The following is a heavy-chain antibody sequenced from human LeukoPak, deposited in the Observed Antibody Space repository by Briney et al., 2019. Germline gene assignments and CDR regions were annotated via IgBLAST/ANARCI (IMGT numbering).Heavy chain of an antibody. D-gene: IGHD6-19*01. Sequence: SVKVSCKASGGTFSSYAISWMRQAPGQGLEWMGGIIPIFGTANYAQKFQGRVTITADESTSTAYMELSSLRSEDTAVYYCARNHSPSPIIAVAGTEDYWGQGTLVTVSS. J-gene: IGHJ4*02. CDR3: ARNHSPSPIIAVAGTEDY. V-gene: IGHV1-69*13. CDR1: GGTFSSYA. CDR2: IIPIFGTA.